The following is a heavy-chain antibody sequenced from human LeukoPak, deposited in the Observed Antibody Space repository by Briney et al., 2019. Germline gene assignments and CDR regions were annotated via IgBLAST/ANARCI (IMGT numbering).Heavy chain of an antibody. Sequence: ASVKVSCTASGYTFTSYGFSWVRQAPGQGLEWMGWITGYNGNTKYAHKFQGRVTMTTDTSTSTAYMELRSLRSDDTAVYYCARNYVYGDYLGYWGQGTLVTVSS. CDR1: GYTFTSYG. J-gene: IGHJ4*02. CDR2: ITGYNGNT. V-gene: IGHV1-18*01. D-gene: IGHD4-17*01. CDR3: ARNYVYGDYLGY.